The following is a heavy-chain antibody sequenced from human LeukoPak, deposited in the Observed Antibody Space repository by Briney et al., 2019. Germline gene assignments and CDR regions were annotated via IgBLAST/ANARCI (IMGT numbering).Heavy chain of an antibody. V-gene: IGHV3-23*01. J-gene: IGHJ4*02. CDR3: EKGRGAARRGNY. Sequence: GGSLRLSCAASGFTFSSYAMSRVRQAPGKGLEWVSAISGSGGSTYYADSVKGRFTISRDNSKNTLYLQMNSLRAEDTAVYYWEKGRGAARRGNYGGKGTRATVSS. CDR2: ISGSGGST. D-gene: IGHD3-10*01. CDR1: GFTFSSYA.